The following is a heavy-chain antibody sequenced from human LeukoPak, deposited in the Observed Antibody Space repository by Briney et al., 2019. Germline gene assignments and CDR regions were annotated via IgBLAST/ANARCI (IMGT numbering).Heavy chain of an antibody. J-gene: IGHJ6*02. Sequence: SETLSLTCTVSGGSISSYYWSWIRQPPGKGLEWIGYIYYSGSTNYNPSPKSRVTISVDTSKNQFSLKLSSVTAADTAVYYCARGEVYRSYYYYGMDVWGQGTTVTVSS. CDR2: IYYSGST. D-gene: IGHD1-14*01. V-gene: IGHV4-59*01. CDR3: ARGEVYRSYYYYGMDV. CDR1: GGSISSYY.